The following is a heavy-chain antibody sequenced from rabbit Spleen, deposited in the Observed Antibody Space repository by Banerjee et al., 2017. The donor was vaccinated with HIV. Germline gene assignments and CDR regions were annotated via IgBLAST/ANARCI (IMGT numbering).Heavy chain of an antibody. Sequence: QEQRDESGGGLGQPGGSLKRSCKASGFTISNNYWMNWVRQAPGKGLEWIGYIDPIFGTTSYASWVNGRFTISSDNNQKTVDLEMNSLTAADSPSYFCATHRGSGWGDALDPWGPGTLVTVS. V-gene: IGHV1S43*01. D-gene: IGHD4-1*01. CDR3: ATHRGSGWGDALDP. CDR1: GFTISNNYW. CDR2: IDPIFGTT. J-gene: IGHJ2*01.